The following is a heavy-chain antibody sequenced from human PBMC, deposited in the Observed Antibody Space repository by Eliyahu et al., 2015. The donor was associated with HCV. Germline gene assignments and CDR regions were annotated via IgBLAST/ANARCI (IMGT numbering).Heavy chain of an antibody. V-gene: IGHV3-21*01. J-gene: IGHJ3*02. D-gene: IGHD1-26*01. CDR2: ITSGGLHT. Sequence: EVQLVESGGGLVWPGGSLRLSCAASGFXXRDYDMNWVRQAPGRGLEWLSSITSGGLHTYGADSVKGRFTISRDNTKNSMSLQVNSLRDEDTGIYYCARSAWAGSRLGAFDIWGRGTGVTVSS. CDR1: GFXXRDYD. CDR3: ARSAWAGSRLGAFDI.